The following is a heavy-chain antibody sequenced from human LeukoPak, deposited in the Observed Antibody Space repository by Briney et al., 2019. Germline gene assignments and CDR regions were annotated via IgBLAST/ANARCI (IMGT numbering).Heavy chain of an antibody. J-gene: IGHJ4*02. CDR3: RTGTTVDY. Sequence: ASVKVSCKASGYTFTSYGISWVRQAPGQGLEWMGWISAYNGNTNYAQKFQGRVTITRDTSASTAYMELSSLRSEDTAVYYCRTGTTVDYWGQGTLVTVSS. CDR2: ISAYNGNT. CDR1: GYTFTSYG. V-gene: IGHV1-18*01. D-gene: IGHD1-7*01.